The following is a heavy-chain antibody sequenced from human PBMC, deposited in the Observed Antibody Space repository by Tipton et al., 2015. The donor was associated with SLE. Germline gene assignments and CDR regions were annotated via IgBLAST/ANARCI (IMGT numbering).Heavy chain of an antibody. V-gene: IGHV1-69*01. Sequence: QVQLVQSGAEVKKPGSSVKVSCKASGGTFSSYAISWVRQAPGQGLEWMGGIIPIFGTANYAKEFQGRVTITADESTSTAYMELSSLRSEDTAVYCCARRAVTTSDYYYGMDVWGQVTTVTVSS. CDR3: ARRAVTTSDYYYGMDV. CDR1: GGTFSSYA. CDR2: IIPIFGTA. J-gene: IGHJ6*02. D-gene: IGHD4-17*01.